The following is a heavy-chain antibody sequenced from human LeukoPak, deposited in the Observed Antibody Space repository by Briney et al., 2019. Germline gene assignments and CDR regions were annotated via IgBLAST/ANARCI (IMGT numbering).Heavy chain of an antibody. CDR3: ARGGTAAAVDY. J-gene: IGHJ4*02. V-gene: IGHV4-34*01. CDR2: INHSGST. Sequence: SSETLSLTCAVYGGSFSGYYWSWIRQPPGKGLEWIGEINHSGSTNYNPSLKSRVTISVDTSKNQFSLKLSSVTAADTPVYYCARGGTAAAVDYWGQGTLVTVSS. CDR1: GGSFSGYY. D-gene: IGHD6-13*01.